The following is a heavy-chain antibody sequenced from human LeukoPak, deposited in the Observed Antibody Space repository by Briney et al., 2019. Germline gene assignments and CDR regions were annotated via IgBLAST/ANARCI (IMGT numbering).Heavy chain of an antibody. D-gene: IGHD3-22*01. Sequence: SETLSLTCTVSGGSISSSSYYWGWIRQPPGKGLEWIGSIYYSGSTYYNPSLKSRVTISVDTSKNQFSLKLSSVTAADTAVYYCARHPIPLLYYYDSSGYYPNWFDPWGQGTLVTVSS. J-gene: IGHJ5*02. CDR1: GGSISSSSYY. CDR2: IYYSGST. V-gene: IGHV4-39*01. CDR3: ARHPIPLLYYYDSSGYYPNWFDP.